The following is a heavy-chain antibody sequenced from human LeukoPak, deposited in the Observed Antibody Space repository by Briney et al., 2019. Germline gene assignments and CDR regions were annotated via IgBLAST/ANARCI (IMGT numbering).Heavy chain of an antibody. CDR3: AKDLVVGALDY. Sequence: PGGSVRLSCAASGFTFSSYAMTWIRQAPGKGLEWVSSISGSGGSTYYADSVKGRFTISRDNSRNMLFLQMNSLRADDTAVYYCAKDLVVGALDYWGQGTLVTVSS. J-gene: IGHJ4*02. CDR2: ISGSGGST. CDR1: GFTFSSYA. V-gene: IGHV3-23*01. D-gene: IGHD1-26*01.